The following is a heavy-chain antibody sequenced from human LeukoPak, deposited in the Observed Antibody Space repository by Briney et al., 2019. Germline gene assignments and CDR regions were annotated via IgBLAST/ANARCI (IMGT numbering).Heavy chain of an antibody. V-gene: IGHV4-61*02. CDR3: ARDPGGAVFDI. J-gene: IGHJ3*02. CDR1: GGSMSSGGYY. CDR2: SYNSGST. Sequence: SETLSLTCTVSGGSMSSGGYYWSWIRQPAGKGLEWIGRSYNSGSTNYNPSLKSRVTISVDPSKNQFSLKLSSVTAADTAMYYCARDPGGAVFDIWGQGTMVTVSS. D-gene: IGHD1-26*01.